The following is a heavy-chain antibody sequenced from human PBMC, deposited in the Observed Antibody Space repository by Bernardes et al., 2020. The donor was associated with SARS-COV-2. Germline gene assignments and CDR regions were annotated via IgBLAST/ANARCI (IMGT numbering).Heavy chain of an antibody. D-gene: IGHD3-3*02. Sequence: SETLSLTCTVSGGSISSHQWNWIRQSPGRGLEWIANVDYSGTTLYNPALPSRATISVDTSRNQFSLKLSSVTAADTATYYCARRINMGTPSPDQNNWFDPWGQGTLVTVSS. CDR1: GGSISSHQ. J-gene: IGHJ5*02. CDR3: ARRINMGTPSPDQNNWFDP. CDR2: VDYSGTT. V-gene: IGHV4-59*08.